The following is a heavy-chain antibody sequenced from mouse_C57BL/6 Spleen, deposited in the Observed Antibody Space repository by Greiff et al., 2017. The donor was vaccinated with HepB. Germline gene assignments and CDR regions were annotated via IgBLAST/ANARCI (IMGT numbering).Heavy chain of an antibody. V-gene: IGHV1-20*01. Sequence: EVQLQESGPELVKPGDSVKISCKASGYSFTGYFMNWVMQSHGKSLEWIGRINPYNGDTFYNQKFKGKATLTVDKSSSTAHMELRSLTSEDSAVYYCARLRDPYYAMDYWGQGTSVTVSS. CDR2: INPYNGDT. D-gene: IGHD1-1*01. CDR3: ARLRDPYYAMDY. J-gene: IGHJ4*01. CDR1: GYSFTGYF.